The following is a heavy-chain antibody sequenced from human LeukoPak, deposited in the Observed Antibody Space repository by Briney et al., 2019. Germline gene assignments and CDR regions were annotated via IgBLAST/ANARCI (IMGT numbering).Heavy chain of an antibody. CDR2: IYHSGST. CDR3: ARHGKFSSSWYGGY. Sequence: PSETLSLTCAVSGYSISSGYYWGWIRQPPGKGLEWIGSIYHSGSTYYNPSLKSRVTISVDTSKNQFSLKLSSVTAADTAVYYCARHGKFSSSWYGGYWGQGTLVSVSS. V-gene: IGHV4-38-2*01. CDR1: GYSISSGYY. D-gene: IGHD6-13*01. J-gene: IGHJ4*02.